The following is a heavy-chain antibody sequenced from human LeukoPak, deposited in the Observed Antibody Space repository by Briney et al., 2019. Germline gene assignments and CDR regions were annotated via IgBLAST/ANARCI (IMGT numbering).Heavy chain of an antibody. CDR3: AKGRVTYYYYYMDV. V-gene: IGHV3-23*01. CDR1: GFTFSSYA. Sequence: PGGSLRLSCAASGFTFSSYAMSWVRQAPGKGLEWVSDIGDSGRATYYADSVRGRFTISRDNSNNTLYLQMNSLRAEDTVVYYCAKGRVTYYYYYMDVWGRGTTVTVS. CDR2: IGDSGRAT. J-gene: IGHJ6*03.